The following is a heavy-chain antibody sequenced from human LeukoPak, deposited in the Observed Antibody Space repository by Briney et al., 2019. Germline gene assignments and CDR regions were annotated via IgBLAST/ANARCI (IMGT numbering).Heavy chain of an antibody. D-gene: IGHD1-1*01. CDR3: ARERHDAFDF. CDR2: ISNYNGIT. CDR1: GYTFSSYG. V-gene: IGHV1-18*01. Sequence: ASVKVSCKASGYTFSSYGISGVRQAPGQGLEWMGWISNYNGITNNAQKFQDRVTMTTDTSTSTAYMELRSLRSDDTAVYYCARERHDAFDFWGQGTLVTVSS. J-gene: IGHJ3*01.